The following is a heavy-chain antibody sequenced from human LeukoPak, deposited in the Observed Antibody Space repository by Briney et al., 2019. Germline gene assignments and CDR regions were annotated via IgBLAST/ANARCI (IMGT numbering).Heavy chain of an antibody. CDR1: GGSVSSYY. CDR2: IYNSGST. D-gene: IGHD3-22*01. V-gene: IGHV4-59*02. CDR3: ARDTDSSGYYDS. J-gene: IGHJ5*01. Sequence: SETLSLTCIVSGGSVSSYYWTWIRQPPGKGLEWIGYIYNSGSTNYNPSLKSRVTISVDTSKNQFSLKLSSVTAADTAVYYCARDTDSSGYYDSWGQGTLVTVSS.